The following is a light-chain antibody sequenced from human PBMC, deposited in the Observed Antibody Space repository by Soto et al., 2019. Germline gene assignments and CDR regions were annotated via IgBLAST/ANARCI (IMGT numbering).Light chain of an antibody. CDR3: QKYSSVPV. CDR2: AAS. V-gene: IGKV1-27*01. CDR1: QDIRNF. Sequence: DIQMTQSPTSLSASVGDRVTITCRASQDIRNFVAWYQQKPGKAAKLLIYAASTLQSGVPSRFSGSGSETDFTLTINSLPPEDVATYSCQKYSSVPVFGPGTKVEIK. J-gene: IGKJ3*01.